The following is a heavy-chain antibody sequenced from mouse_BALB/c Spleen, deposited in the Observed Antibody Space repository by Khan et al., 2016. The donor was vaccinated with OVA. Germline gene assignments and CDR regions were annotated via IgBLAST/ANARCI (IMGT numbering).Heavy chain of an antibody. J-gene: IGHJ2*01. D-gene: IGHD2-12*01. Sequence: EGQLQESGAELGRPGSSVKLSCKTSGSTFTSFGIKWVKQRPGQGLQWIGYIYPGNGYTEYNEKFQGKAILTSDTSSSTADMQLRSLTSEDSAISFCTTAYYRYYFDYWGQGTTLTVSS. V-gene: IGHV1S134*01. CDR1: GSTFTSFG. CDR3: TTAYYRYYFDY. CDR2: IYPGNGYT.